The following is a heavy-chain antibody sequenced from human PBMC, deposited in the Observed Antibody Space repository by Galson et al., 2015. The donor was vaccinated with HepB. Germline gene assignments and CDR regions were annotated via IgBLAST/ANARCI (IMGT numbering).Heavy chain of an antibody. Sequence: ETLSLTCTVSGGSISSSSYYWGWIRQPPGKGLEWIGSIYYSGSTNYNPSLKSRVTISVDTSKNQFSLKLSSVTAADTAVYYCARNLSWRDAFDIWGQGTMVTVSS. D-gene: IGHD5-12*01. J-gene: IGHJ3*02. CDR2: IYYSGST. CDR3: ARNLSWRDAFDI. CDR1: GGSISSSSYY. V-gene: IGHV4-39*07.